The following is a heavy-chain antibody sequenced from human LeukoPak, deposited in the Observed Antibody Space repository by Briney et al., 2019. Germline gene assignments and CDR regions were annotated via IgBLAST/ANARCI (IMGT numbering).Heavy chain of an antibody. CDR3: ARAAGSYAFDI. CDR1: KFTFSDSY. J-gene: IGHJ3*02. D-gene: IGHD3-10*01. CDR2: ISNSGTTM. Sequence: GGSLRLSCAASKFTFSDSYMGWMRQAPGKELDWVSYISNSGTTMYYADSVKGRFTISRDNAKNSLYLQMNSLRAEDTAVYYCARAAGSYAFDIWGRGTMVTVSS. V-gene: IGHV3-11*04.